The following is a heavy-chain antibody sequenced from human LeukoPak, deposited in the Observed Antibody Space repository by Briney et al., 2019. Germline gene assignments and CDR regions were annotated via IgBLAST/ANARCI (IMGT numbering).Heavy chain of an antibody. CDR2: VGISSGNT. D-gene: IGHD5-12*01. V-gene: IGHV3-48*04. CDR3: ARDHRYAFDN. Sequence: PGGSLRLSCAASGFTFIDYSMNWVRQAPGKGLGWISYVGISSGNTKYADSVKGRFTISGDSAKNSVFLQMNSLRVEDTAVYYCARDHRYAFDNWGQGTLVTVSS. J-gene: IGHJ4*02. CDR1: GFTFIDYS.